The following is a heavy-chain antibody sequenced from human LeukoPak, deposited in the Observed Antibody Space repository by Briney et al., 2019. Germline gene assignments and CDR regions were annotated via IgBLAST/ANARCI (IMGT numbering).Heavy chain of an antibody. CDR1: GFTFSSYG. V-gene: IGHV3-23*01. J-gene: IGHJ6*02. Sequence: PGGSLRLSCAASGFTFSSYGMHWVRQAPGKGLEWVSAISGSGGSTCYADSVKGRFTISRDNSKNTLYLQMNSLRAEDTAVYYCAKGAVAGRFYYGMDVWGQGTTVTVSS. CDR2: ISGSGGST. D-gene: IGHD6-19*01. CDR3: AKGAVAGRFYYGMDV.